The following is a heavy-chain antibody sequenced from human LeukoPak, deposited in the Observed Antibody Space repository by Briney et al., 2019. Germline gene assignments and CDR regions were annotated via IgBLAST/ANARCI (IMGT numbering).Heavy chain of an antibody. D-gene: IGHD1-26*01. J-gene: IGHJ4*02. V-gene: IGHV3-23*01. CDR3: AKEFVPRGGSYFPGFDY. CDR2: ISNSGDRT. Sequence: GGSLRLSCAASGFTFSSYAMNWVRQAPGKGLEWVSTISNSGDRTYYADSVKGRFTISRDNSKNTLYLQMNSLRTEDTAVYYCAKEFVPRGGSYFPGFDYWGQGTLVIVSS. CDR1: GFTFSSYA.